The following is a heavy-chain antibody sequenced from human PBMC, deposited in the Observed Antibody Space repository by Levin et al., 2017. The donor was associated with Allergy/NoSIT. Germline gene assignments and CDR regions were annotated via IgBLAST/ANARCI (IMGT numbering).Heavy chain of an antibody. Sequence: PSETLSLTCAVYGGSFSGYYWSWIRQPPGKGLEWIGEINHSGSTNYNPSLKSRVTISVDTSKNQFSLKLSSVTAADTAVYYCARGGNRYSSSWYPYYYGMDVWGQGTTVTVSS. CDR2: INHSGST. V-gene: IGHV4-34*01. D-gene: IGHD6-13*01. J-gene: IGHJ6*02. CDR1: GGSFSGYY. CDR3: ARGGNRYSSSWYPYYYGMDV.